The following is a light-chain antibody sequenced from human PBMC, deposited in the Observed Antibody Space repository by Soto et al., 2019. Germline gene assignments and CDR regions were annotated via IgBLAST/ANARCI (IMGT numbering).Light chain of an antibody. CDR3: QQFGTSPCFT. J-gene: IGKJ3*01. Sequence: EIVLTQSPGTLSLSPGERATLSCRASQSINNRYLAWYQQKPGQAPRLLIDAASSRATSIQDRFSGSGSGTGFTLTISRLEPDDFAVYYCQQFGTSPCFTFGPGTKVDIK. CDR2: AAS. V-gene: IGKV3-20*01. CDR1: QSINNRY.